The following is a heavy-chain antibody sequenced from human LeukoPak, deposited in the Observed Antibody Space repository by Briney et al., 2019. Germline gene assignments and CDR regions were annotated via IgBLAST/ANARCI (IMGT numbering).Heavy chain of an antibody. CDR1: GGTFSSYA. V-gene: IGHV1-2*02. CDR3: ARMGEYSYIDY. Sequence: GSSVKVSCKASGGTFSSYAISWVRQAPGQGLEWMGWINPNSGGTKYAQKFQGRVTMTRDTSISTAYMELSRLRSDDTAVYYCARMGEYSYIDYWGQGTLVTVSS. J-gene: IGHJ4*02. CDR2: INPNSGGT. D-gene: IGHD5-18*01.